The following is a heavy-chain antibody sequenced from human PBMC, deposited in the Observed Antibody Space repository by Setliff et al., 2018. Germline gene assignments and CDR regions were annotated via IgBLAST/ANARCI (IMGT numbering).Heavy chain of an antibody. CDR2: IDSSSTWI. J-gene: IGHJ6*03. CDR3: ARDGGGSLYYYMDV. Sequence: GSLRLSCAASGFTFSSHWMHWVRQAPGQGLEWVSSIDSSSTWIYYADSVKGRFTISRDNSKNTVYLQMNSLRAEDTAVYYCARDGGGSLYYYMDVWGKGTTVTVSS. D-gene: IGHD2-15*01. V-gene: IGHV3-21*04. CDR1: GFTFSSHW.